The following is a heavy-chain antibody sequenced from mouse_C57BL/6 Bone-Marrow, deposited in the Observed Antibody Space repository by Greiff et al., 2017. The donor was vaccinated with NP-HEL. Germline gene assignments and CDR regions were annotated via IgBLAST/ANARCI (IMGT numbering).Heavy chain of an antibody. CDR1: GFTFSDFY. CDR3: ARDAQYYGSSYLDWYFDV. CDR2: SRNKANDYTT. D-gene: IGHD1-1*01. V-gene: IGHV7-1*01. J-gene: IGHJ1*03. Sequence: EVQGVESGGGLVQSGRSLRLSCATSGFTFSDFYMEWVRQAPGKGLAWIAASRNKANDYTTEYSASVKGRFIVSRDTSQSILYLQMNALRAEDTAIYYCARDAQYYGSSYLDWYFDVWGTGTTVTVSS.